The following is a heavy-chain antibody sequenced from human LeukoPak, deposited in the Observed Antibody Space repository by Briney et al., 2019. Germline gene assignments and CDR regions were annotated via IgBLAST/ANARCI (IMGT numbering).Heavy chain of an antibody. J-gene: IGHJ4*02. CDR1: GYAFTTYD. D-gene: IGHD2-21*01. CDR3: ARNVASTGYFVY. Sequence: ASVTVSFKASGYAFTTYDINWVRQATGQGLEWLGWMNPNSGNTGYAQKFQGRVAMTRDTSISTAYMELSSLRSEDTAVYYCARNVASTGYFVYWGQGTLVTVSS. CDR2: MNPNSGNT. V-gene: IGHV1-8*01.